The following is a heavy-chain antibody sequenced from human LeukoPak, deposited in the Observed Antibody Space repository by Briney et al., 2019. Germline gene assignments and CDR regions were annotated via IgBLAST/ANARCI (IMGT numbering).Heavy chain of an antibody. CDR2: IKSKTDGGTT. J-gene: IGHJ6*03. D-gene: IGHD3-10*01. CDR1: GFTFSSYA. CDR3: TTVTYVNYYGSGSYSSSYYYYYYMDV. V-gene: IGHV3-15*01. Sequence: GGSLRLSCAASGFTFSSYAMSWVRQAPGKGLEWVGRIKSKTDGGTTDYAAPVKGRFTISRDDSKNTLYLQMNSLKTEDTAVYYCTTVTYVNYYGSGSYSSSYYYYYYMDVWGKGTTVTISS.